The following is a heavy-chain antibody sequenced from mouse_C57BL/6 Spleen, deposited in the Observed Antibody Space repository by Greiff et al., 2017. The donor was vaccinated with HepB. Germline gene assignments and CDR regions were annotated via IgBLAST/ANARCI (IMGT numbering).Heavy chain of an antibody. V-gene: IGHV3-6*01. CDR1: GYSITSGYY. J-gene: IGHJ3*01. CDR3: ARVGSGYVTFAY. CDR2: ISYDGSN. D-gene: IGHD3-2*02. Sequence: DVQLQESGPGLVKPSQSLSLTCSATGYSITSGYYWNWIRQLPGNKLEWMGYISYDGSNNYNPSLKNRISITRDTSKNQFFLKLNSVTTEDTATYYCARVGSGYVTFAYWGQGTLVTVSA.